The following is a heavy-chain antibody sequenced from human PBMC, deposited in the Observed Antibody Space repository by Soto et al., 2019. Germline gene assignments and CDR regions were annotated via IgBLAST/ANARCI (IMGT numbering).Heavy chain of an antibody. D-gene: IGHD5-12*01. Sequence: GGSLRLSCAASGFTFSDYYMSWIRQAPGKGLEWVSYISSSGSTIYYADSVKGRFTISRDNSKNTLYLQMGSLRAEDMAVYYCALSGPPGAFDIWGQGTMVTVSS. V-gene: IGHV3-11*04. CDR3: ALSGPPGAFDI. J-gene: IGHJ3*02. CDR2: ISSSGSTI. CDR1: GFTFSDYY.